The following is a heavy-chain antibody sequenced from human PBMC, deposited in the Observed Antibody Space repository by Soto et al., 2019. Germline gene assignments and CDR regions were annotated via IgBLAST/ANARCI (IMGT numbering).Heavy chain of an antibody. J-gene: IGHJ4*02. V-gene: IGHV4-59*01. CDR1: GGSISSYY. CDR3: ARGITMVRGPWLFDY. D-gene: IGHD3-10*01. Sequence: SETLSLTCTVSGGSISSYYWSWIRQPPGKGLEWIGYIYCSGSTNYNPSLKSRVTISVDTSKNQFSLKLSSVTAADTAVYYCARGITMVRGPWLFDYWGQGTLVTVSS. CDR2: IYCSGST.